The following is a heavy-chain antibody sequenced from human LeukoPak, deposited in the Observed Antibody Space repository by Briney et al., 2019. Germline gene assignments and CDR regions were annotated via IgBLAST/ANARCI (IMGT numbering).Heavy chain of an antibody. D-gene: IGHD6-13*01. CDR3: ATAREQQLNYFDS. V-gene: IGHV3-33*01. CDR2: IWYDGSNK. J-gene: IGHJ4*02. CDR1: GFTFSSYG. Sequence: GGSLRLSCAASGFTFSSYGMHWVRQAPGKGLEWVAVIWYDGSNKYYADSVKGRFTISRDNSKNTLYLQMNSLRAEDTAVYYCATAREQQLNYFDSWGQGTLVTVSS.